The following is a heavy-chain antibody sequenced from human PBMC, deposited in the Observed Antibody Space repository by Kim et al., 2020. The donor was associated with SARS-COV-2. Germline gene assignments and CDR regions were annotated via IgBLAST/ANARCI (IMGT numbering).Heavy chain of an antibody. CDR3: ARAARFCSSPDCAILGADY. CDR1: GGSISSTTYF. V-gene: IGHV4-39*01. CDR2: IYYTGST. J-gene: IGHJ4*02. Sequence: SETLSLTCTVSGGSISSTTYFWGWIRQPPGKGLEWIGSIYYTGSTYYNPSLKSRVTISVDTSKTQFSLNLSSVTAADTAVYYCARAARFCSSPDCAILGADYWGQGTLVTVSS. D-gene: IGHD2-2*01.